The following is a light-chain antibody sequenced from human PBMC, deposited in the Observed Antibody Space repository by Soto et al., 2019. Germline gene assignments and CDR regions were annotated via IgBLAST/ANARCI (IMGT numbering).Light chain of an antibody. CDR2: AVS. Sequence: QSALTQPASVSGSPGQSITISCTGTSSDVGGYNYVSWYQQHPGKAPKLMIYAVSNRPSGVSNRFSGSKSGNTASLTISGLQAEDEADYYCSSYTSSSNYVFGTGTKVTVL. J-gene: IGLJ1*01. V-gene: IGLV2-14*01. CDR3: SSYTSSSNYV. CDR1: SSDVGGYNY.